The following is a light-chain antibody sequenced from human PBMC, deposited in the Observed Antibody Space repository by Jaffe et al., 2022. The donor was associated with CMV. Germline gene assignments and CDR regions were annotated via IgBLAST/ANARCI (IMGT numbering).Light chain of an antibody. J-gene: IGKJ2*01. CDR1: QSVESRF. CDR3: QQYIPSFSGSFSGYT. V-gene: IGKV3-20*01. CDR2: SAS. Sequence: EIVLTQSPGTLSLSPGERATLSCRTTQSVESRFLTWYQHKPGQAPRLIIYSASSRATGIPDRFSGSLSGTDFTLTISRLEPEDFAVYYCQQYIPSFSGSFSGYTFGQGTKLEVK.